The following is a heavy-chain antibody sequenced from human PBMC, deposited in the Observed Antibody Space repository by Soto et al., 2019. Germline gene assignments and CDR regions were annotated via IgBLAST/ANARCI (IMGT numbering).Heavy chain of an antibody. V-gene: IGHV2-5*02. CDR1: GFSLSTSGVG. D-gene: IGHD3-22*01. J-gene: IGHJ3*02. Sequence: QITLKESVPPRVNPTQTLTLTCTFPGFSLSTSGVGLGWFRQPPGKALEWLPLIYWDDDKRYSPSLKSRLTITKDTSKNQVVLTMTNMDPVDTATYYCAHSSYDTDAFDIWGQGTMVTVSS. CDR2: IYWDDDK. CDR3: AHSSYDTDAFDI.